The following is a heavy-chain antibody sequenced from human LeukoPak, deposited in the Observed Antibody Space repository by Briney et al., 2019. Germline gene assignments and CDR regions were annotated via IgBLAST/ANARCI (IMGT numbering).Heavy chain of an antibody. CDR3: ARDKIVRAAHDALDI. Sequence: SETLSLTCTVSGGSISNYYWSWIRQPAGKGLEWIGRKYARGSSNYNPPVQSRVTMSVDTSKNQFSLNLTSVTAADTAVYFCARDKIVRAAHDALDIWGQGTIVTVSS. J-gene: IGHJ3*02. CDR2: KYARGSS. D-gene: IGHD3-10*01. CDR1: GGSISNYY. V-gene: IGHV4-4*07.